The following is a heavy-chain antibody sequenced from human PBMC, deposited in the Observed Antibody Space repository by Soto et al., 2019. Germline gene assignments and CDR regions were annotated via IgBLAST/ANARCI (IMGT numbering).Heavy chain of an antibody. V-gene: IGHV3-30*18. CDR3: AKGGRQWLVTSDFNY. Sequence: VQLVESGGGVVQPGRSLRLSCAASGFTFSDYAMQWVRQAPSKGLEWVAVVSHDGRNTHYADSVKGRFTISRDSSKNTGSLEMTSLRAEDTAVYYCAKGGRQWLVTSDFNYWGQGARVSVSS. D-gene: IGHD6-19*01. J-gene: IGHJ4*02. CDR1: GFTFSDYA. CDR2: VSHDGRNT.